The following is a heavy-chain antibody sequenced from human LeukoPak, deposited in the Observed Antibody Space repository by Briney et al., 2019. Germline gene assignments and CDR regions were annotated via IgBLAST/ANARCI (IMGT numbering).Heavy chain of an antibody. CDR3: ARHQPEKDYYDSSGPPLY. D-gene: IGHD3-22*01. J-gene: IGHJ4*02. Sequence: SETLSFTCTVSGGSISSSSYYWGWIRQPPGKGLEWIGSIYYSGSTYYNPSLKSRVTISVDTSKNQFSLKLSSVTAADTAEYYRARHQPEKDYYDSSGPPLYWGQGTLVTVSS. CDR1: GGSISSSSYY. CDR2: IYYSGST. V-gene: IGHV4-39*01.